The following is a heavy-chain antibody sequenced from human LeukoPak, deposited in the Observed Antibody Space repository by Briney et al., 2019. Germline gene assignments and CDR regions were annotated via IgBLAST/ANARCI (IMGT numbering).Heavy chain of an antibody. D-gene: IGHD5-12*01. J-gene: IGHJ4*02. CDR1: GGSISSGGYY. V-gene: IGHV4-31*03. CDR2: IYYSGST. Sequence: PSETLSLTCTVSGGSISSGGYYWSWIRQHPGKGREWFGYIYYSGSTYYNPSLKSRVTISVDTSKNQFSLKLSSVTAADTAVYYCARVSDYDYEWYFDFWGQGALVTVSS. CDR3: ARVSDYDYEWYFDF.